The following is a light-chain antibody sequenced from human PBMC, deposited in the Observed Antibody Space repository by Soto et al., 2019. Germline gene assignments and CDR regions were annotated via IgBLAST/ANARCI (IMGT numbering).Light chain of an antibody. Sequence: EIVMTQSPATLSVSPGERATLSCRASQSVSSNLAWYQQKPGQAPRLLIYGASTRATGIPARFSGSGSGTELTLTISGLQSEDFAVYYCQWYNNWPPGTFGGATKVEIK. V-gene: IGKV3-15*01. CDR3: QWYNNWPPGT. CDR1: QSVSSN. J-gene: IGKJ4*01. CDR2: GAS.